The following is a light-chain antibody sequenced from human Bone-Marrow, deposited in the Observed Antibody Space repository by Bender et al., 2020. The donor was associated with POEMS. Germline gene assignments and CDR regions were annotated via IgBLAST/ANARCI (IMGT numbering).Light chain of an antibody. CDR2: EVT. Sequence: QSALTQPRSVSGSPGQSVTISCIGTSSDVGTYNQVSWYRQHPGKAPKLMIYEVTKRPSGVPDRFSGSKSGTSASLAISGLQSEDEADYYCAAWEDSLNVWVFGGGTKLTVL. CDR3: AAWEDSLNVWV. J-gene: IGLJ3*02. CDR1: SSDVGTYNQ. V-gene: IGLV2-11*01.